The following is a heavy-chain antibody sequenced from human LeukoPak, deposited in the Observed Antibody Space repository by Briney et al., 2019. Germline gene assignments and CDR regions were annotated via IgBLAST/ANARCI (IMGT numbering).Heavy chain of an antibody. Sequence: GGSLKLSCAASGFTFSSYSMNWVRQAPGKGLEWVSYISSSSSTIYYADSVKGRFTISRDNAKNSLYLQMNSLRAEDTAVYYCATIITCTNGVCYREFDYWGQGTLVTVSS. CDR3: ATIITCTNGVCYREFDY. D-gene: IGHD2-8*01. V-gene: IGHV3-48*01. CDR2: ISSSSSTI. CDR1: GFTFSSYS. J-gene: IGHJ4*02.